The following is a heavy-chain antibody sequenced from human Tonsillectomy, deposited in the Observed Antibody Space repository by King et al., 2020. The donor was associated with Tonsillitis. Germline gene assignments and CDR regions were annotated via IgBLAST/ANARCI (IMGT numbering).Heavy chain of an antibody. CDR2: VYTSGST. J-gene: IGHJ2*01. CDR1: GGSISSDSYF. CDR3: ARTNWDSRNWYFDL. Sequence: QLQESGPGLVKPSQTLSLICTVSGGSISSDSYFWSWIRQPAGTGLEWIGRVYTSGSTKYNPSLKGRVTMSADTSKNQFSLEVTSVTAADTAVYYCARTNWDSRNWYFDLWGRGTLVTVSP. V-gene: IGHV4-61*02. D-gene: IGHD3-22*01.